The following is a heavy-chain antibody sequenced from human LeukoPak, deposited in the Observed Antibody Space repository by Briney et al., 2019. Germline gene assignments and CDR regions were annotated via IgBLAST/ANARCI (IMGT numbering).Heavy chain of an antibody. CDR1: GGSFSGYY. Sequence: SETLSLTCAVYGGSFSGYYWSWIRQPPRQGLEWIGEINHSGSTNYNPSLKSRVTISVDTSKNQFSLKLSSVTAADTAVYYCARWAHAFDIWGQGTMVTVSS. J-gene: IGHJ3*02. V-gene: IGHV4-34*01. CDR2: INHSGST. CDR3: ARWAHAFDI.